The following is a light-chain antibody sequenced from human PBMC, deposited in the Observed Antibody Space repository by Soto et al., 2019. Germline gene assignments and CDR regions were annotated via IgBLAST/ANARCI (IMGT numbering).Light chain of an antibody. V-gene: IGLV1-47*02. J-gene: IGLJ3*02. Sequence: QSVLTQPPSASGTPGQRVTISCSGGSSNIGTNYVYWYQQFTGMAPKLLIDGSSQRPSGVPDRFSGFKSGTSASLAISGLRSDDEADYYCAAWDGSLSGWMFGGGTQLTVL. CDR2: GSS. CDR3: AAWDGSLSGWM. CDR1: SSNIGTNY.